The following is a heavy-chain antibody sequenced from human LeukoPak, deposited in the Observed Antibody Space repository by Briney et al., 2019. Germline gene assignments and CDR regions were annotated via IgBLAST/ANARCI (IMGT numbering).Heavy chain of an antibody. CDR2: IDHRGSS. J-gene: IGHJ4*03. CDR1: GESFSAYF. Sequence: KPSETLSLTCAVHGESFSAYFWSWIRQVPGKGLERIGEIDHRGSSNYNPPLKSRATISVDTSKNHFPLSLTSVTAADTAVYYCATRSSTLAAARCFDDWGQGTVVTVSS. V-gene: IGHV4-34*01. CDR3: ATRSSTLAAARCFDD. D-gene: IGHD6-6*01.